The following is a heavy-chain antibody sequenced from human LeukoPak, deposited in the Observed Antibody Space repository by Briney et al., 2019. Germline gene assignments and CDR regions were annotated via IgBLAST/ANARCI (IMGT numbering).Heavy chain of an antibody. J-gene: IGHJ1*01. CDR2: ISSSSSDI. D-gene: IGHD2-8*01. Sequence: GGSLRLSCAASGFTFSHYTMNWVRQSPGKGLAWDSSISSSSSDIYYPDSLKGRFTISRDNAKNSLYLQMNSLRAEDTAVYYCARDPRGEYCTNGVCSKTTPQIFQHWGQGTLVTVSS. CDR3: ARDPRGEYCTNGVCSKTTPQIFQH. CDR1: GFTFSHYT. V-gene: IGHV3-21*01.